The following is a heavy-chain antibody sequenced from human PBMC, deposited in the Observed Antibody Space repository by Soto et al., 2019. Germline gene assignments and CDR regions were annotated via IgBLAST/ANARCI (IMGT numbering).Heavy chain of an antibody. CDR2: ISTYNTKT. V-gene: IGHV1-18*01. CDR3: ARGCGGDCYSGSSDQNWFDP. D-gene: IGHD2-21*02. J-gene: IGHJ5*02. Sequence: ASVKVSCKASGYTFTSFGISWVRQAPGQGLEWMGWISTYNTKTILAQKFQGRLTMTRETATTTAYMELRSLTSDDTAVYFCARGCGGDCYSGSSDQNWFDPWGQGTLVTVSS. CDR1: GYTFTSFG.